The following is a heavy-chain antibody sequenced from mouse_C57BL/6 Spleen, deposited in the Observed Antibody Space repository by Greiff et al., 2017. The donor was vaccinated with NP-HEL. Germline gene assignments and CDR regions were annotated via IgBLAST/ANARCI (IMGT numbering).Heavy chain of an antibody. CDR2: IYPGDGDT. CDR1: GYAFSSYW. Sequence: VQLQQSGAELVKPGASVKISCKASGYAFSSYWMNWVKQRPGKGLEWIGQIYPGDGDTNYNGKFKGKATLTADKSSSTAYMQLSSLTSEDSAVYFCEREEGLRRPYYYAMDYWGQGTSVTVSS. J-gene: IGHJ4*01. CDR3: EREEGLRRPYYYAMDY. D-gene: IGHD2-4*01. V-gene: IGHV1-80*01.